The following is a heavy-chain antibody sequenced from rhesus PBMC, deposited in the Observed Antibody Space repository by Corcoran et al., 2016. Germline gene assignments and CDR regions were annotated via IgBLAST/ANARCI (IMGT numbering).Heavy chain of an antibody. V-gene: IGHV2-152*01. CDR3: ARGARYSSSPEY. Sequence: QVTLKESGPALVKPTQTLTLTCTFSGFSLTTSGMGVGWIRQPPGKALEWLALIYWDNDKRYSTSLKSRRTIAKDTSKNHVVLTMTNVDPVDTATYYCARGARYSSSPEYWGQGVLVTVSS. D-gene: IGHD6-43*01. J-gene: IGHJ4*01. CDR2: IYWDNDK. CDR1: GFSLTTSGMG.